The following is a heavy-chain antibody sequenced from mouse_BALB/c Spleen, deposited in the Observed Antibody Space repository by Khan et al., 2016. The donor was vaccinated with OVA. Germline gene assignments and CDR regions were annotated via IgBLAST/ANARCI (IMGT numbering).Heavy chain of an antibody. J-gene: IGHJ1*01. CDR1: GYSITSDYA. V-gene: IGHV3-2*02. CDR3: ARRYYYGRWYFDV. D-gene: IGHD1-1*01. Sequence: EVQLQESGPGLVKPSQSLSLTCTVTGYSITSDYAWNWIRQFPGNKLEWMGYISYSGSTGYNPTLKSRLSITRDTSNNQFFLQLNSVTTEDTATYYCARRYYYGRWYFDVWGAGTTVTVSS. CDR2: ISYSGST.